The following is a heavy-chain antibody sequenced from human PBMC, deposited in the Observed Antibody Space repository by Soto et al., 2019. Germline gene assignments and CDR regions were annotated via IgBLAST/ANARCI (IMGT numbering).Heavy chain of an antibody. CDR1: GGTFSSYA. CDR3: ARADQQWLVGHWFDP. CDR2: IIPIFGTA. Sequence: QVQLVQSGAEVKKPGSSVKVSCKASGGTFSSYAISWVRQAPGQGLEWRGGIIPIFGTANYAQKFQGRVTITADGSTSTAYRELSSLRSEDTAVYYCARADQQWLVGHWFDPWGQGTLVTVSS. D-gene: IGHD6-19*01. J-gene: IGHJ5*02. V-gene: IGHV1-69*12.